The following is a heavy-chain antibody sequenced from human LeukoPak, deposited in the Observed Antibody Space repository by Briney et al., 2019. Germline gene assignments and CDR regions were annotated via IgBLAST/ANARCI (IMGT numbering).Heavy chain of an antibody. Sequence: ASETLSLTCTVSGGSISSYYWSWIRQPAGKGLEWIGRIYTSGSTNYNPSLKSRVTMSVDTSKNQFSLKLSSVTAADTAVYYCARGVDYYDSSGYNLYYFDYWGQGTLVTVSS. CDR2: IYTSGST. V-gene: IGHV4-4*07. CDR1: GGSISSYY. J-gene: IGHJ4*02. D-gene: IGHD3-22*01. CDR3: ARGVDYYDSSGYNLYYFDY.